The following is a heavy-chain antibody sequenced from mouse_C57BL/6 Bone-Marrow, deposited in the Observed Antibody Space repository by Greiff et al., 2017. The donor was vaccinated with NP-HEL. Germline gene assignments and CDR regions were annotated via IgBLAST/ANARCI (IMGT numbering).Heavy chain of an antibody. CDR1: GFTFSDYG. Sequence: EVQLVESGGGLVQPGGSLKLSCAASGFTFSDYGMAWVRQAPRKGPEWVAFISNLAYSIYYADTVTGRFTISRENAKNTLYLEMSSLRSEDTAMYYCARRVYYSNYVSWYFDVWGTGTTVTVSS. J-gene: IGHJ1*03. CDR2: ISNLAYSI. CDR3: ARRVYYSNYVSWYFDV. D-gene: IGHD2-5*01. V-gene: IGHV5-15*01.